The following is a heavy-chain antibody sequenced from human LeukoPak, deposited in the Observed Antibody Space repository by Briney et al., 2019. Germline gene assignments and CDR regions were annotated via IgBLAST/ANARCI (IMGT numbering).Heavy chain of an antibody. CDR2: IIPIFGTA. Sequence: SVKVSCKASEGTFSSYAISWVRQAPGQGLEWMGGIIPIFGTANYAQKFQGRVTITADESTSTAYMELSSLRSEDTAVYYCARDLSSSWFVFDYWGQGALVTVSS. CDR3: ARDLSSSWFVFDY. D-gene: IGHD6-6*01. J-gene: IGHJ4*02. V-gene: IGHV1-69*13. CDR1: EGTFSSYA.